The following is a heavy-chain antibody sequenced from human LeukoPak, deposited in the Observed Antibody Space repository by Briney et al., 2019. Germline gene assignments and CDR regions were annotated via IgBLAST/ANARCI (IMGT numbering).Heavy chain of an antibody. CDR3: AKGYGYSYGFDY. V-gene: IGHV3-23*01. J-gene: IGHJ4*02. CDR1: GFTFTSHA. Sequence: EGSLRLSCTASGFTFTSHAMTWVRQAPGKGPEWASSISGNGRTTYYSDSVRGRFTISRDNSKNTLYLQMNSLRAEDTAVYYCAKGYGYSYGFDYWGQGTLVTVFS. CDR2: ISGNGRTT. D-gene: IGHD5-18*01.